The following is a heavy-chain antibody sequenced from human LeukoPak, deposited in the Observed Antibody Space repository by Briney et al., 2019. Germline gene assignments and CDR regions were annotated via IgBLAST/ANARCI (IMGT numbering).Heavy chain of an antibody. V-gene: IGHV3-11*06. Sequence: GGSLRLSCAASGFTFSDYYMSWVRQAPGKGLEWVSYISGSSSFTIYADSVKGRFTISRDNAKNSLYLQMNSLRAEDTAVYYCARVTLYGESALDYWGQGALVTVSS. CDR3: ARVTLYGESALDY. CDR1: GFTFSDYY. J-gene: IGHJ4*02. D-gene: IGHD4-17*01. CDR2: ISGSSSFT.